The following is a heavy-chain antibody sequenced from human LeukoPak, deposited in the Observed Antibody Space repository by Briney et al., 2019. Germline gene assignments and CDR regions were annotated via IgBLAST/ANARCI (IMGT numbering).Heavy chain of an antibody. Sequence: EASVKVSCKASGYTFTSYDINWVRQATGQGLEWMGWMNPNSGNTGYAQKFQGRVTMTRNTSINTAYMELSSLRSEDTAVYYCARGNWNDDYYFDYWGQGTLVTVSS. V-gene: IGHV1-8*01. D-gene: IGHD1-1*01. J-gene: IGHJ4*02. CDR3: ARGNWNDDYYFDY. CDR1: GYTFTSYD. CDR2: MNPNSGNT.